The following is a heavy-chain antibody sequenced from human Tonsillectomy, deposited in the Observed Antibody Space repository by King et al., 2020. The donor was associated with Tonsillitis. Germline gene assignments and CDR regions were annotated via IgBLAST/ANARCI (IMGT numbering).Heavy chain of an antibody. CDR2: IYYSGST. D-gene: IGHD6-19*01. CDR3: ARLPYSRGWYWRGWFDP. Sequence: LQLQESGPGLVKPSETLSLTCTVSGGSISSSSYYLGWIRQPPWKGLEWIGNIYYSGSTYYNPSLKSRVTISVDTSKNQFSLKLSSVTAADTAVYYCARLPYSRGWYWRGWFDPWGQGTLVTVSS. V-gene: IGHV4-39*01. CDR1: GGSISSSSYY. J-gene: IGHJ5*02.